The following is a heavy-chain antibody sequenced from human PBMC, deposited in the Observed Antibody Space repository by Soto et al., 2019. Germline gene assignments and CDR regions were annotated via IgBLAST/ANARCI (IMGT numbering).Heavy chain of an antibody. CDR2: IYYSGST. Sequence: QVQLQESGPGLVKPSQTLFLTCTVSGGSISSGGYYWSWIRQHPGKGLEWIGYIYYSGSTYYNPSLKSRVTISVDTSKNQFSLKLSSVTAADTAVYYCARANRAYGDPEYFDLWGRGTLVTVSS. CDR3: ARANRAYGDPEYFDL. V-gene: IGHV4-31*03. D-gene: IGHD4-17*01. CDR1: GGSISSGGYY. J-gene: IGHJ2*01.